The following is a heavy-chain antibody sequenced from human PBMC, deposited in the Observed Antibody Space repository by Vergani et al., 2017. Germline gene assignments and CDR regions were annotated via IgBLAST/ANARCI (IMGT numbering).Heavy chain of an antibody. CDR2: VSHSGST. Sequence: QVQLQESGPGLVQPAETLSLTCVVSNASINSNYYWGWIRQSPGKRLEWIGSVSHSGSTFSNPSLKSRVTISVDKSKKLISLIWNSVTAADTAVYYCVRDAINYDVLTGYYIGLDSWGQGTLVTVSS. V-gene: IGHV4-38-2*01. CDR1: NASINSNYY. D-gene: IGHD3-9*01. J-gene: IGHJ4*02. CDR3: VRDAINYDVLTGYYIGLDS.